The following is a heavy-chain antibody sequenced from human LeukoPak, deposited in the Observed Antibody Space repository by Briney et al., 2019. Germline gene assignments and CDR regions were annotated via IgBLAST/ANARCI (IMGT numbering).Heavy chain of an antibody. CDR2: INPNSGGT. V-gene: IGHV1-2*02. J-gene: IGHJ6*02. CDR3: ASSVATTYYYCYYGMDV. D-gene: IGHD5-12*01. Sequence: GASVKVSCKASGYTFTGYYMHWVRQAPGQRLEWMGWINPNSGGTNYAQKFQGRVTMTRDTSISTAYMELSRLRSDDTAVYYCASSVATTYYYCYYGMDVWGQGTTVTVSS. CDR1: GYTFTGYY.